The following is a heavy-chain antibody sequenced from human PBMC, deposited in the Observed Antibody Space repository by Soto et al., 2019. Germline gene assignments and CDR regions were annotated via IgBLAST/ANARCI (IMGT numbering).Heavy chain of an antibody. CDR2: ISGSGGST. J-gene: IGHJ6*03. CDR1: GFTFSSYA. D-gene: IGHD3-9*01. Sequence: GGSLRLSCAASGFTFSSYAMSWVRQAPGKGLEWVSAISGSGGSTYYADSVKGRFTISRDNSKNTLNLQMNSLRAEDTAVYYCAKSSNYDILTGYYQNYYYMDVWGKGTTVTVSS. V-gene: IGHV3-23*01. CDR3: AKSSNYDILTGYYQNYYYMDV.